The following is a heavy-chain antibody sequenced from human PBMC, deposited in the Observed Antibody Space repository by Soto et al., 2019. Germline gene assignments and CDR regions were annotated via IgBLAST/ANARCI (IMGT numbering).Heavy chain of an antibody. CDR3: ARDRPYYYDSSGLPDI. V-gene: IGHV1-18*01. CDR1: GYTFTSYG. CDR2: ISAYNGNT. J-gene: IGHJ3*02. D-gene: IGHD3-22*01. Sequence: ASVNVSCKASGYTFTSYGISWVRQAPGQGLEWMGWISAYNGNTNYAQKLQGRVTMTTDTSTSTAYMELRSLRSDDTAVYYCARDRPYYYDSSGLPDIWGQGTMVTVSS.